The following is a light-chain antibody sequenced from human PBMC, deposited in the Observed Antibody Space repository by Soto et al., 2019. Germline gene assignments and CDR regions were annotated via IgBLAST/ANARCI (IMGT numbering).Light chain of an antibody. CDR3: QQVDGYPLT. V-gene: IGKV1-9*01. CDR1: QGISSS. CDR2: AAS. J-gene: IGKJ4*01. Sequence: DIQLTQSPSFLSASVGDRVTITCRASQGISSSLAWYQQQPGKAPKLLIYAASTLHGGVPSRFGGSGSGTEFTPTISSLQPEDFAIYYCQQVDGYPLTFGGGTKVEIQ.